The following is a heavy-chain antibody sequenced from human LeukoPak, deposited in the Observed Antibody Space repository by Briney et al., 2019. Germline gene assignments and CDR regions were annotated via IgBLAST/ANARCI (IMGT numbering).Heavy chain of an antibody. CDR3: ASSSDYYDSSGYPDY. V-gene: IGHV5-51*01. J-gene: IGHJ4*02. Sequence: KRGESLKISCKGSGYSFTSYWIGWVRQMPGKGLEWMGIIYPGDSDTRYSPSFQGQVTTSADKSISTAYLQWSSLKASDTAMYYCASSSDYYDSSGYPDYWGQGTLVTVSS. CDR1: GYSFTSYW. D-gene: IGHD3-22*01. CDR2: IYPGDSDT.